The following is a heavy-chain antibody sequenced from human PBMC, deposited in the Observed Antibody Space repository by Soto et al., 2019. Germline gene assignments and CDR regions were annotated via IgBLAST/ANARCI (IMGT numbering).Heavy chain of an antibody. CDR2: INPSGGST. Sequence: ASVKVSCKASGYTFTSYYMHWVRQAPGQGLEWMGIINPSGGSTSYAQKFQGRVTMTRDTSTSTVYMELSSLRSEDTAVYYCARDRSSLSHYYYYGMDVWGQGTTVTVSS. V-gene: IGHV1-46*01. CDR1: GYTFTSYY. CDR3: ARDRSSLSHYYYYGMDV. J-gene: IGHJ6*02. D-gene: IGHD6-13*01.